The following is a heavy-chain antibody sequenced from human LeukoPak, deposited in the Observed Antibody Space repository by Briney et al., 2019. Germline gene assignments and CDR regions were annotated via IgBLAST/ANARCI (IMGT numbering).Heavy chain of an antibody. CDR2: IYTSGST. CDR3: ARLNPXXDAXDI. Sequence: SETLSLTCTVSGGSISSYYWSWIRQPPGKGLEWIGYIYTSGSTNYNPSLKSRVTISVDTSKNQFSLKLSSVTAAHTAPYYCARLNPXXDAXDIWGQGTMVTVSS. CDR1: GGSISSYY. J-gene: IGHJ3*02. V-gene: IGHV4-4*09.